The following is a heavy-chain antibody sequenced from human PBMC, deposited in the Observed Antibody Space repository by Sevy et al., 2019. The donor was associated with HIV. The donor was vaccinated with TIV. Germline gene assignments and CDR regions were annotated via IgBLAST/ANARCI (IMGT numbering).Heavy chain of an antibody. Sequence: GSLRLSCAASGFTFSNAWMSWVRQAPGKGLEWVGRIKSKTDGGATDYAAPVKGRFTISRDDSKNTLYLQMNSLKTEDTAVYYCTFRRWLPTPRDYWGQGTLVTVSS. CDR2: IKSKTDGGAT. D-gene: IGHD5-12*01. V-gene: IGHV3-15*01. CDR1: GFTFSNAW. J-gene: IGHJ4*02. CDR3: TFRRWLPTPRDY.